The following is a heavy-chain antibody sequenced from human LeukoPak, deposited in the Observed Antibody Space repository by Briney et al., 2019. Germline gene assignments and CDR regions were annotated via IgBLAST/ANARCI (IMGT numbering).Heavy chain of an antibody. CDR1: GYTFTSYG. CDR3: ARGANWNYGMLVYYYYMDV. J-gene: IGHJ6*03. V-gene: IGHV1-8*03. Sequence: GASVKVSCKASGYTFTSYGINWVRQATGQGLEWMGWMNPNSGNSGYAQKFQGRVTITRNTSISTAYMELSSLRSEDTAVYYCARGANWNYGMLVYYYYMDVWGKGTTVTVSS. CDR2: MNPNSGNS. D-gene: IGHD1-7*01.